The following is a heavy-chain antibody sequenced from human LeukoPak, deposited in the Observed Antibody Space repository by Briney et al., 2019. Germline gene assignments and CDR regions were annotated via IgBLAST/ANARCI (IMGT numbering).Heavy chain of an antibody. J-gene: IGHJ4*02. D-gene: IGHD3-16*01. CDR1: GYSFRRNG. Sequence: GASVKVSCKSFGYSFRRNGISWVRQAPGQGLEWMAWISANSGNTNYAQNFQDRVTLTTDTSTSTAYMELRSLRSDDTAVYYCARDVNYAFDYWGQGTLVTVSS. CDR3: ARDVNYAFDY. CDR2: ISANSGNT. V-gene: IGHV1-18*01.